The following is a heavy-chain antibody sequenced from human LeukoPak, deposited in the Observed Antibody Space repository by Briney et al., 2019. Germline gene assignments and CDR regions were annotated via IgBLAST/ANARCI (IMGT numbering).Heavy chain of an antibody. CDR3: AELGITMIGGV. J-gene: IGHJ6*03. CDR1: GFTFSSYE. Sequence: GGSLRLSCAASGFTFSSYEMNWVRQAPGKGVEWASYISSSGSTIYYADSVKGRFTISRDKAKNSLYLQMNSLRAEDTAVYYCAELGITMIGGVWGKGTTVTIS. D-gene: IGHD3-10*02. V-gene: IGHV3-48*03. CDR2: ISSSGSTI.